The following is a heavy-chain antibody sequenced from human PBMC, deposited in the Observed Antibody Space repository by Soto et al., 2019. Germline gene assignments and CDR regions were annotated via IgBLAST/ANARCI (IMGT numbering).Heavy chain of an antibody. CDR1: GGSISSGGYY. D-gene: IGHD1-26*01. CDR2: IYYSGST. V-gene: IGHV4-31*03. J-gene: IGHJ4*02. CDR3: ARDQGGTFDY. Sequence: SETLSLTCTVSGGSISSGGYYWSWIRQHPGKGLEWIGYIYYSGSTYYNPSLKSRVTISVDTSKNQFSLKLSSVTAADTAVYYCARDQGGTFDYWGQGTLVTVSS.